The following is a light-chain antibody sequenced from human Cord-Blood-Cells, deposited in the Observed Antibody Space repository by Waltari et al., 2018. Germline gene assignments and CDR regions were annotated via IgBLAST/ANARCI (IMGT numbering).Light chain of an antibody. Sequence: DIVLTQSPGTLSLSPGERATISCRAGQSVSHSYLAWYQQKPGQAPSLLIYGASSSATGIPDRFSCSGSGTDFILTISRLEPEDFAVYYCQQYGSSPLTFGGGTKVEIK. J-gene: IGKJ4*01. CDR2: GAS. CDR3: QQYGSSPLT. CDR1: QSVSHSY. V-gene: IGKV3-20*01.